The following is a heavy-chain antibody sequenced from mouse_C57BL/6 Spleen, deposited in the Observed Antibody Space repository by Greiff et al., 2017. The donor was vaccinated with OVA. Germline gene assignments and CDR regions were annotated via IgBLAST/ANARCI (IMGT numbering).Heavy chain of an antibody. D-gene: IGHD1-1*01. V-gene: IGHV14-1*01. CDR3: TRDYYGSSDFDY. Sequence: VQLQQSGAELVRPGASVKLSCTASGFNIKDYYMHWVKQRPEQGLEWIGRIDPEDGDTEYAPKFQGKATMTADTSSNTAYLQLSSLTSEDTSVYYCTRDYYGSSDFDYWGQGTTLTVSS. CDR1: GFNIKDYY. J-gene: IGHJ2*01. CDR2: IDPEDGDT.